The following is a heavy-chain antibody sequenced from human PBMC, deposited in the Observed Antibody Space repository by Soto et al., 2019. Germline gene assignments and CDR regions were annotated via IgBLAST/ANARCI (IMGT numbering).Heavy chain of an antibody. CDR3: ARVRTPPPGYYYYGMDV. CDR1: GYTFTSCA. V-gene: IGHV1-18*01. CDR2: ISAYNGNT. D-gene: IGHD2-15*01. J-gene: IGHJ6*02. Sequence: ASVKVSSKASGYTFTSCAMHWVRQAPGQRLEWMGWISAYNGNTNYAQKLQGRATMTTDTSTSTAYMELRSLRSDDTAVYYCARVRTPPPGYYYYGMDVWGQGTTVTVSS.